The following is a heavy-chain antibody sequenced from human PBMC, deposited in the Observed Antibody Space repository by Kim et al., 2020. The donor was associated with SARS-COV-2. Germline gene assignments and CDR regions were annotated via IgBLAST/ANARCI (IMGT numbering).Heavy chain of an antibody. J-gene: IGHJ6*02. D-gene: IGHD6-13*01. CDR2: MNPNSGNT. CDR3: AKADKWDPSSSSSWLLYYYYVMDV. Sequence: ASVKVSCKASGYTFTSYDINWVRQATGQGLEWMGWMNPNSGNTGYAQKFQGRVTMTRNTSISTAYMELSSLRSEETAVYYCAKADKWDPSSSSSWLLYYYYVMDVWGQGTTVTVSS. V-gene: IGHV1-8*01. CDR1: GYTFTSYD.